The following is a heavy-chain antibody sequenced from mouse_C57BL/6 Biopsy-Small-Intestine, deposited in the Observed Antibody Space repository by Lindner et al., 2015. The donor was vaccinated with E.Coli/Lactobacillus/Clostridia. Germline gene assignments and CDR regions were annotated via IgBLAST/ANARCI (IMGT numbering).Heavy chain of an antibody. CDR3: ARNYNSNWRVDY. D-gene: IGHD2-5*01. CDR1: GFNIKDDY. V-gene: IGHV14-4*01. J-gene: IGHJ2*01. CDR2: IDPENGDT. Sequence: VQLQESGAELVRPGASVKLSCTASGFNIKDDYMHWVKQRPEQGLEWIGWIDPENGDTEYASKFQGKATITADTSSNTAYMQLSSLTSEDSAVYFCARNYNSNWRVDYWGQGTTLTVPS.